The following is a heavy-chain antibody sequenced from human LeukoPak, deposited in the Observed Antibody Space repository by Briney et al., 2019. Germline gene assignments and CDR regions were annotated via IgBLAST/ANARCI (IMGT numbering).Heavy chain of an antibody. V-gene: IGHV4-4*07. CDR3: ARDPIADYYYYGMDV. Sequence: SETLSLTCTVSGGYISSYYWSWIRQRAGKGLEWIGRIYTSGSTNYNPSLKSRVTMSVDTSKNQFSLKLSSVTAADTAVYYCARDPIADYYYYGMDVWGQGTTVTVSS. CDR1: GGYISSYY. J-gene: IGHJ6*02. CDR2: IYTSGST. D-gene: IGHD6-13*01.